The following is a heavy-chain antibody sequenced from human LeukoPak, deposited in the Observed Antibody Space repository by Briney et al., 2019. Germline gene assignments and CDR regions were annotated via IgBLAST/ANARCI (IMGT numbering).Heavy chain of an antibody. V-gene: IGHV4-31*03. J-gene: IGHJ3*02. CDR1: GGSISSGGYY. D-gene: IGHD3-16*01. Sequence: SQTLSLTCTVSGGSISSGGYYWRWIRQHPGKGLEWIGYSYYSGSTYYNPSLKSRVTISVDTSKNQFSLKLSSVTAADTAVYYCARMGAWPLQAFDIWGQGTMVTVSS. CDR2: SYYSGST. CDR3: ARMGAWPLQAFDI.